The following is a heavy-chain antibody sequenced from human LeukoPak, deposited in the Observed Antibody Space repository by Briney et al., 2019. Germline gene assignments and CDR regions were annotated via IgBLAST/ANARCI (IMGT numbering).Heavy chain of an antibody. D-gene: IGHD6-19*01. Sequence: GASVKISCKASGYTFTSYDINWVRQATGQGLEWMGWMNPNSGNTGYAQKFQGRVTMTEDTSTDTAYMELSSLRSEDTAVYYCATMGPLGYSSGWSWFDPWGQGTLVTVSS. CDR2: MNPNSGNT. J-gene: IGHJ5*02. V-gene: IGHV1-8*01. CDR3: ATMGPLGYSSGWSWFDP. CDR1: GYTFTSYD.